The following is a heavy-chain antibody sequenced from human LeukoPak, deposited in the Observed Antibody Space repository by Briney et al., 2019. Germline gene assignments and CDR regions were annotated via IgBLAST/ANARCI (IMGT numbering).Heavy chain of an antibody. CDR3: ARDVYYYDSSGYYSYYFDY. Sequence: SETLSLTCTVSGGSISSYYWSWIRQPAGKGLEWIGCINTSGTTNYNPSLKSRVTMSVDTSKNHFSLKLSSVTAADTAVYYCARDVYYYDSSGYYSYYFDYWGQGTLVTVSS. V-gene: IGHV4-4*07. CDR1: GGSISSYY. D-gene: IGHD3-22*01. J-gene: IGHJ4*02. CDR2: INTSGTT.